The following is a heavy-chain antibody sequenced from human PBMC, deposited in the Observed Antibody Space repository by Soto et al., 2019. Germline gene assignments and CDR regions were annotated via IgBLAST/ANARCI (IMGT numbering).Heavy chain of an antibody. CDR1: GFTFSTYW. D-gene: IGHD6-25*01. CDR2: INTDGSTT. CDR3: AGPGIAAAVY. Sequence: PGGSLRLSCAASGFTFSTYWMHWVRQAPGKGLVWVSLINTDGSTTTYADSVKGRFTISRDHAKNTLYLQMNSLRAEDTAVYYCAGPGIAAAVYWGQGTLVTVSS. J-gene: IGHJ4*02. V-gene: IGHV3-74*01.